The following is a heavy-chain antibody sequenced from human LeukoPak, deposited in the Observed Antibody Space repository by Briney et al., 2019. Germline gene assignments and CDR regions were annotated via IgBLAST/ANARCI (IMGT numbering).Heavy chain of an antibody. CDR1: GYTFTSYG. CDR2: ISAYNGNT. V-gene: IGHV1-18*01. CDR3: ARDRYYDSSGYYRNDAFDI. D-gene: IGHD3-22*01. Sequence: GASVKVSCKASGYTFTSYGISWVRQAPGQGLEWMGWISAYNGNTNYAQKLQGRVTMTTDTSTSTANMELRSLRSDDTAVYYCARDRYYDSSGYYRNDAFDIWGQGTMVTVSS. J-gene: IGHJ3*02.